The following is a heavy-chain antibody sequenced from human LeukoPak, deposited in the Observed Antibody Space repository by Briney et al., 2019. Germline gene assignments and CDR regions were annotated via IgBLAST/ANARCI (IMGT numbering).Heavy chain of an antibody. V-gene: IGHV3-7*01. D-gene: IGHD3-3*02. CDR1: GLTFSNCW. CDR3: ASTTLAGSRDV. CDR2: INQDGSDK. J-gene: IGHJ6*02. Sequence: GGSLRLSCAASGLTFSNCWMSWVRQSPGKGLEWVANINQDGSDKYYVDSVKGRFTISRDNAKNSLYLQMNSLRAEDTAVYYCASTTLAGSRDVWGQGTTVTVSS.